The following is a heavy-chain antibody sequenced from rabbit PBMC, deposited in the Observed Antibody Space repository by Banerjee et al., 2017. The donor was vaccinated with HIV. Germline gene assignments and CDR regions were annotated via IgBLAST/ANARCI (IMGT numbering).Heavy chain of an antibody. CDR2: INGGKSRT. CDR3: VRVLAGVGTYFNL. J-gene: IGHJ4*01. CDR1: GFDFSSYG. V-gene: IGHV1S7*01. Sequence: QSLKETGGGLVQPGGSLTLSCKASGFDFSSYGVSWVRQAPGKGLEWIGIINGGKSRTNYATWVNGRFTISRENNQNTLYLQLNSLTAADTATYFCVRVLAGVGTYFNLWGQGTLVTVS. D-gene: IGHD4-1*01.